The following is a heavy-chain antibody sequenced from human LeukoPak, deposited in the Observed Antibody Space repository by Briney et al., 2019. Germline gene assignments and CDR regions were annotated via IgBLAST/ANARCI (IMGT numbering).Heavy chain of an antibody. CDR1: GFTFSSYG. CDR3: ARDLLEQLAADSYYYYGMDV. J-gene: IGHJ6*02. D-gene: IGHD6-6*01. Sequence: GGSLRLSCAASGFTFSSYGMHWVRQAPGKGLEWVAVIWYDGSNKYYADSVKGRFTISRDNSKNTLYLQMNSLRAEETAVYYCARDLLEQLAADSYYYYGMDVWGQGATLTVSS. CDR2: IWYDGSNK. V-gene: IGHV3-33*01.